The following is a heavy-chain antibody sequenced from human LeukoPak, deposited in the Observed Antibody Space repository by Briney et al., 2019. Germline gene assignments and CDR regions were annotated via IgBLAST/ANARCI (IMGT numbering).Heavy chain of an antibody. D-gene: IGHD3-10*02. J-gene: IGHJ4*02. Sequence: ASVKVSCKASGYTITSDFMHWVRQAPGHGLEWMGIINPTNGDATYTRKFQGRVTMTRDTSANTFYMELNSPTSEDTAVYYCARDRVSFYYVDTYIPVGFDFWGQGTLVTVSS. CDR3: ARDRVSFYYVDTYIPVGFDF. CDR2: INPTNGDA. V-gene: IGHV1-46*01. CDR1: GYTITSDF.